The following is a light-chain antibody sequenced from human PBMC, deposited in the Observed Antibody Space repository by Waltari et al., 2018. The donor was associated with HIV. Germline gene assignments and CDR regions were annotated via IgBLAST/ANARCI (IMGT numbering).Light chain of an antibody. J-gene: IGLJ3*02. CDR2: GNS. CDR3: ASWDDTFNGPV. CDR1: SSNIGAGYD. V-gene: IGLV1-40*01. Sequence: QSVLTQPPSVSGAPGQRVTISCTGSSSNIGAGYDVHWYQQLPGTAPKLLIYGNSNRPSGVPDRFSGSKSGTSASLTITGLQPADEAYYYCASWDDTFNGPVFGGGTKLTVL.